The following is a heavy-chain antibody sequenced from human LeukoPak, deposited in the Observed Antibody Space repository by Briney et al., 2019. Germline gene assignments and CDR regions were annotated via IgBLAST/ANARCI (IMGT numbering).Heavy chain of an antibody. D-gene: IGHD2-8*01. CDR2: IYQRGST. J-gene: IGHJ5*02. CDR3: ASLISPGWFDP. CDR1: GGSTSSSNW. Sequence: PSGTLSLTCAVSGGSTSSSNWGSCVRRPPGKGLEGIGEIYQRGSTNYNPSLESRVTISVDKCKNQFSLKLSSVAAADTAVYYCASLISPGWFDPWGQGTLVTVSS. V-gene: IGHV4-4*02.